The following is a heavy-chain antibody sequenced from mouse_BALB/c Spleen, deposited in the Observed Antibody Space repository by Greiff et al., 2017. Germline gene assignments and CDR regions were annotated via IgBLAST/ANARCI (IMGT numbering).Heavy chain of an antibody. J-gene: IGHJ4*01. CDR2: ISDGGSYT. CDR1: GFTFSDYY. D-gene: IGHD2-3*01. CDR3: AGGDGYYDAMDY. V-gene: IGHV5-4*02. Sequence: DVKLVESGGGLVKPGGSLKLSCAASGFTFSDYYMYWVRQTPEKRLEWVATISDGGSYTYYPDSVKGRFTISRDNAKNNLYLQMSSLKSEDTAMYYCAGGDGYYDAMDYWGQGTSVTVSS.